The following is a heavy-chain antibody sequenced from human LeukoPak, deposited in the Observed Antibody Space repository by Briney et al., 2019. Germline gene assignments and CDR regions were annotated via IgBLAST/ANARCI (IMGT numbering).Heavy chain of an antibody. D-gene: IGHD2-2*01. CDR2: ISSSSSYI. J-gene: IGHJ4*02. CDR1: GFTFSSYS. Sequence: GGSLRLSCAASGFTFSSYSMNWVRQAPGKGPEWVSSISSSSSYIYYADSVKGRFTISRDNAKNSLYLQMNSLRAEDTAVYYCARDGDCSSTSCLVYWGQGTLVTVSS. V-gene: IGHV3-21*01. CDR3: ARDGDCSSTSCLVY.